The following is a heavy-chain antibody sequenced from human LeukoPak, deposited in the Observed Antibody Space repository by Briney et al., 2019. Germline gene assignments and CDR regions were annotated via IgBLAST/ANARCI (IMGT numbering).Heavy chain of an antibody. J-gene: IGHJ6*02. CDR3: AGAYSSSWYVANYYGMDV. CDR1: GGSFSGYY. D-gene: IGHD6-13*01. Sequence: SETLSLTCAVYGGSFSGYYWSWIRQPPGKGLEWFGEINHSGSTNYNPSLKSRVTISVDTSKNQFSLKLSSVTAADTAVYYCAGAYSSSWYVANYYGMDVWGQGTTVTVSS. CDR2: INHSGST. V-gene: IGHV4-34*01.